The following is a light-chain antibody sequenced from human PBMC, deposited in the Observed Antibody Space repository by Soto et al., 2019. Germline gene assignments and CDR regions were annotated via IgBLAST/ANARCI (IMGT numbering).Light chain of an antibody. Sequence: EIVLTQSPATLSLSPGERATLSCRASQSVSSYLVWYQQKPGQAPRLLIYDASNRATGIPARFSGSGSGTDFTLTISSLAPEDFAVYCCQQRTNWPLTFGAGTTVEIK. J-gene: IGKJ4*01. V-gene: IGKV3-11*01. CDR3: QQRTNWPLT. CDR1: QSVSSY. CDR2: DAS.